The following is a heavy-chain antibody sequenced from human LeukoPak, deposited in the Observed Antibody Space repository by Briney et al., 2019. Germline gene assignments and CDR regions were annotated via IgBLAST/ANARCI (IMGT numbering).Heavy chain of an antibody. J-gene: IGHJ6*02. CDR2: IWYDGSNK. D-gene: IGHD5/OR15-5a*01. CDR3: AKRNFYDRYYYYGMDV. Sequence: GGSLRLSCAASGFSFSSFGMHWVRQAPGKGLEWVAVIWYDGSNKYYADSVKGRFTISRDVSKNTLYLQMNSLRAEDTAVYYCAKRNFYDRYYYYGMDVWGQGTTVTVSS. V-gene: IGHV3-33*06. CDR1: GFSFSSFG.